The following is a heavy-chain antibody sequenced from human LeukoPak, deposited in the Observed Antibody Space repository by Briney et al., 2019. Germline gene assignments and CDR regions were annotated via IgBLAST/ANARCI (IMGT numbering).Heavy chain of an antibody. D-gene: IGHD3-10*01. V-gene: IGHV4-39*02. CDR2: IYYSGST. CDR1: GGSISSSSYY. J-gene: IGHJ6*02. CDR3: ARDRLLWFGELCCGSYYYYGMDV. Sequence: SETLSLTCTVSGGSISSSSYYWGWIRQPPGKGLEWIGSIYYSGSTYYNPSLKSRVTISVDTSKNQFSLKLSSVTAADTAVYYCARDRLLWFGELCCGSYYYYGMDVWGQGTTVTVSS.